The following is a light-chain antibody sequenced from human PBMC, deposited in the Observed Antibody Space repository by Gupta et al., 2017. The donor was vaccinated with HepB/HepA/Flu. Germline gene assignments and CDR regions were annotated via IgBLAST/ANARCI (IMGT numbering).Light chain of an antibody. V-gene: IGLV3-19*01. CDR2: GKD. CDR3: NYRASHGLGGI. J-gene: IGLJ2*01. CDR1: SLRTYF. Sequence: SSELTQDPAVSVALGQTVKITCQGDSLRTYFVNWYQQKPRQAPLLIIVGKDNRPSGIPDRFAGSSSGRNASCTVTGAQAEDEAVDVCNYRASHGLGGIFGGGTKLTVL.